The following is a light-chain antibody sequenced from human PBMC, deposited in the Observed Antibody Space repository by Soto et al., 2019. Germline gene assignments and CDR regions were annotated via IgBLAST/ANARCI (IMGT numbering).Light chain of an antibody. J-gene: IGKJ1*01. CDR2: GAS. CDR3: QQHNNWPRT. CDR1: QSVSSN. Sequence: ETVMTQSPATLSVSPGERATLSCRASQSVSSNLAWYQQEPGQAPRLLIYGASNRATGIPDRFSGSGSGTEFTLTISSLQSEYFAVYYCQQHNNWPRTFGQGTKVEVK. V-gene: IGKV3-15*01.